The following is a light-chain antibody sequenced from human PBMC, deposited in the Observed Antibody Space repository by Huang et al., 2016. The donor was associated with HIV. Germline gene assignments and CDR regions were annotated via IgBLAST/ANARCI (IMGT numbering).Light chain of an antibody. J-gene: IGKJ4*01. CDR1: ESVSSS. CDR2: GAS. CDR3: QQYNNWPPLLT. V-gene: IGKV3-15*01. Sequence: EIVMTQSPATLSVSPGERVILSCRAIESVSSSLAWYQQKPGQAPRLLIYGASTRASGVPPRFSGSGSGTEFTLTINSLQSADFAVYYCQQYNNWPPLLTFGGGTKVEIK.